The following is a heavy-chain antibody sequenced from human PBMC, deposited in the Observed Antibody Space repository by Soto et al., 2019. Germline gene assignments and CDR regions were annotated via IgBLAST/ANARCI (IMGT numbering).Heavy chain of an antibody. CDR1: GFTFSSYD. D-gene: IGHD1-20*01. CDR2: ISGGGGST. V-gene: IGHV3-23*01. J-gene: IGHJ4*02. CDR3: AKVERYKWHDVPYFDY. Sequence: EVQLLESGGGSVQPGGSLRLSCAVSGFTFSSYDVSWVRQAPGKGLEWVSLISGGGGSTYYADSVKGRFTISRDNSKNALYLQMNSLRGEDTALYYCAKVERYKWHDVPYFDYWGQGTLVTVSS.